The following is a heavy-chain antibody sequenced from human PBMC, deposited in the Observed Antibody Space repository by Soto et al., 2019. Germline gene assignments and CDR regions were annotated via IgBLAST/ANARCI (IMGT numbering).Heavy chain of an antibody. J-gene: IGHJ6*02. D-gene: IGHD4-17*01. V-gene: IGHV5-51*01. CDR2: IYPGDSDT. CDR3: ARQGPLNDYGYHLAFYHCYNGMDV. CDR1: GYSFTSYW. Sequence: GESLKISCKGSGYSFTSYWIGWVRQMPGKGLEWMGIIYPGDSDTRYSPSFQGQVTISADKSISTAYLQWSSLKASDTAMYYCARQGPLNDYGYHLAFYHCYNGMDVWGQRTTVTVSS.